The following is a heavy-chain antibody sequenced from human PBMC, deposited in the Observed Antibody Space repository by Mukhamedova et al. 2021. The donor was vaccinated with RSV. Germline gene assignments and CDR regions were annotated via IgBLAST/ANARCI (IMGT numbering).Heavy chain of an antibody. Sequence: TISADTSKNQFSLKLSSVTAADTAVYYCARDRYYYYGMDVWGQGTTVTVSS. V-gene: IGHV4-59*01. J-gene: IGHJ6*02. CDR3: ARDRYYYYGMDV.